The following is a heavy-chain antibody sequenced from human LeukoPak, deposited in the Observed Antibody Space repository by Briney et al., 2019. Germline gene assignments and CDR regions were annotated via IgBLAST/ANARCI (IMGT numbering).Heavy chain of an antibody. J-gene: IGHJ4*02. V-gene: IGHV4-59*08. Sequence: SETLSLTCTVSGGSISSYYWSWIRQPPGKGLEWIGYIYYSGSNNYNPSLKSRVTISVDTSKNQFSLKLSSVTAADTAVYYWARRNRVYDSSGYYYYFDYWGQGTLVTVSS. CDR1: GGSISSYY. CDR3: ARRNRVYDSSGYYYYFDY. D-gene: IGHD3-22*01. CDR2: IYYSGSN.